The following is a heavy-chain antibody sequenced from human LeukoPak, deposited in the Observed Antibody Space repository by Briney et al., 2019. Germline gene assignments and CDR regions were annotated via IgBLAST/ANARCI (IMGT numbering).Heavy chain of an antibody. CDR3: ERHFYDSRGSYSFALDY. J-gene: IGHJ4*02. D-gene: IGHD1-26*01. CDR1: GDSISGYY. V-gene: IGHV4-59*08. Sequence: SETLSLTCTASGDSISGYYWSWIRQPPGKGLEWIGYIYDSGSTNYNPAVKSRVTISVDTSTNQFSLKLSSVTAADTAVYHCERHFYDSRGSYSFALDYWGQGALVTVSS. CDR2: IYDSGST.